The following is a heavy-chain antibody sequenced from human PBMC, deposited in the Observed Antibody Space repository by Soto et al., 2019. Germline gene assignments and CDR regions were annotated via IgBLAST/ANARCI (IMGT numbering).Heavy chain of an antibody. CDR1: GFTFSSYA. J-gene: IGHJ4*02. CDR2: ISYDGSNK. Sequence: SLRLSCAASGFTFSSYAMHWVRQAPGKGLEWVAVISYDGSNKYYADSVKGRFTISRDNSKNTLYLQMNSLRAEDTAVYYCARGSLERYFLTKWGLLGCLDFWGQGTLVTVSS. V-gene: IGHV3-30-3*01. D-gene: IGHD1-26*01. CDR3: ARGSLERYFLTKWGLLGCLDF.